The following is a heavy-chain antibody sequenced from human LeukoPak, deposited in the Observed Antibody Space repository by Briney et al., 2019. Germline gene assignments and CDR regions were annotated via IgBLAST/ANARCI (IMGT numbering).Heavy chain of an antibody. V-gene: IGHV3-48*01. J-gene: IGHJ4*02. CDR2: ISKSISTV. CDR1: GFTFSTYS. CDR3: ARGLRTTTIDY. D-gene: IGHD4-17*01. Sequence: GGSLRLSCAASGFTFSTYSMNWVRQAPGKGLEWISYISKSISTVFYADSVRGRFTISRDNAKNSLYLQMNSLRVEDTAVYYCARGLRTTTIDYWGQGTLVTVSS.